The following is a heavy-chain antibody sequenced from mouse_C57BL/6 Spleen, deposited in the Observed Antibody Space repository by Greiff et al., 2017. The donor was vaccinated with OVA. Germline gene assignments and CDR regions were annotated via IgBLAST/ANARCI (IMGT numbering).Heavy chain of an antibody. V-gene: IGHV1-15*01. Sequence: VQLQQSGAELVRPGASVTLSCKASGYTFTDYEMHWVKQTPVHGLEWIGAIDPETGGTAYNQKFKGKAILTADKSSSTAYMELRSLTSEDSAVYYCTRSYYGNHWYFDVWGTGTTVTVSS. D-gene: IGHD2-1*01. CDR2: IDPETGGT. J-gene: IGHJ1*03. CDR3: TRSYYGNHWYFDV. CDR1: GYTFTDYE.